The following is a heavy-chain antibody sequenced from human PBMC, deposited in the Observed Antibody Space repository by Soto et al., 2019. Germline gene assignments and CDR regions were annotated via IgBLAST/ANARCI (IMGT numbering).Heavy chain of an antibody. J-gene: IGHJ5*02. CDR1: GYTFTSYA. Sequence: ASVKVSCKASGYTFTSYAMHWVRQAPGQRLEWMGWINAGNGNTKYSQKFQGRVTITRDTSASTAYMELSSLRSEDTAVYYCASSPHITIFGVVPGGWFDPWGQGTLVTVSS. CDR3: ASSPHITIFGVVPGGWFDP. D-gene: IGHD3-3*01. CDR2: INAGNGNT. V-gene: IGHV1-3*01.